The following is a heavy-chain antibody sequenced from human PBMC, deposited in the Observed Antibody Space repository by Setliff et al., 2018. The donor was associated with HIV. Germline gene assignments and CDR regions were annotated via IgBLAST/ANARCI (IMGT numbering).Heavy chain of an antibody. D-gene: IGHD2-15*01. CDR1: GGTFSSYA. CDR3: AREGDCSGGSCYYYYGMDV. Sequence: SVKVSCKASGGTFSSYAISWVRQAPGQGLEWMGGIIPVFGTANYAQKFQGRVTITTDESTSTAYMELSSLRSEDTAVYYCAREGDCSGGSCYYYYGMDVWGQGTTVTVSS. CDR2: IIPVFGTA. V-gene: IGHV1-69*05. J-gene: IGHJ6*02.